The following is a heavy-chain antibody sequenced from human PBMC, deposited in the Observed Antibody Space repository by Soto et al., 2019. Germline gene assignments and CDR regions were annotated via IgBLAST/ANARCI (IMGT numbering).Heavy chain of an antibody. CDR2: IIPIFGTA. CDR3: ARGGTSRGYSYGSQTAFDY. V-gene: IGHV1-69*13. D-gene: IGHD5-18*01. CDR1: GGTFSSYA. J-gene: IGHJ4*02. Sequence: SVKVSCKASGGTFSSYAISWVRQAPGQGLEWMGGIIPIFGTANYAQKFQGRVTITADESTSTAYMELSSLRSEDTAVYYCARGGTSRGYSYGSQTAFDYWGQGTLVTVSS.